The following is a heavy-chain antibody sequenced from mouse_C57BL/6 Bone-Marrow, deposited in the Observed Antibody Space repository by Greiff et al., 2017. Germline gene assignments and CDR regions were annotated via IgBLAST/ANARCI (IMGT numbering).Heavy chain of an antibody. CDR3: ARRTGTGLCDY. Sequence: QVQLQQPGAELVMPGASVKLSCKASGYTFTSYWMHWVKQRPGQGLEWIGEIDPSDSYTNYNQKFKGKSTLTVDKSSSTAYMRLSSLTSEDSAVYYCARRTGTGLCDYWGQGTTLTVSS. D-gene: IGHD4-1*01. V-gene: IGHV1-69*01. CDR1: GYTFTSYW. J-gene: IGHJ2*01. CDR2: IDPSDSYT.